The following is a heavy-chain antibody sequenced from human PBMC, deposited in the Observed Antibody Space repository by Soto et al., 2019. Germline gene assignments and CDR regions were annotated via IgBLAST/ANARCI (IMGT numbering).Heavy chain of an antibody. Sequence: SVKVSCKASGFTFTSSAVQWVRQARGQSLEWIGWIVVGSGNTNYAQKFQERVTITRDMSTSTAYMELSSLRSEDTAVYYCAADAYSTVGAPGRYYYGMDVWGQGTTVTVSS. CDR1: GFTFTSSA. D-gene: IGHD1-26*01. CDR3: AADAYSTVGAPGRYYYGMDV. J-gene: IGHJ6*02. V-gene: IGHV1-58*01. CDR2: IVVGSGNT.